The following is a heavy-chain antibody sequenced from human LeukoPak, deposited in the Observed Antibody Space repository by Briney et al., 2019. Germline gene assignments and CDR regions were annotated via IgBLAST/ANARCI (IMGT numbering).Heavy chain of an antibody. CDR1: GGSISSYY. J-gene: IGHJ4*02. D-gene: IGHD6-19*01. CDR3: ARVGSDSSGWYEWFDY. V-gene: IGHV4-59*01. CDR2: IYYSGST. Sequence: SETLSLTCTVSGGSISSYYWSWIRQPPGKGLEWIGYIYYSGSTNYNPSLKSRVTISVDTSKNQFSLKLSSVTAADRAVYYCARVGSDSSGWYEWFDYWGQGTLVTVSS.